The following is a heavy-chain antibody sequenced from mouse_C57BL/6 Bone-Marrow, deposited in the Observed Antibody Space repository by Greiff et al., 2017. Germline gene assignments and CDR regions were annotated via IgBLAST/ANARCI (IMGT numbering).Heavy chain of an antibody. Sequence: EVKLVESGGDLVKPGASLKLSCAASGFTFSSYGMSWVRQTPDKRLEWVATISSGGSYTYYPDSLKGRFTIPRDNATHTIYLQLSSLKTEDTAEYYGANHLLPVVALTMDYWGQGTTLTVSS. D-gene: IGHD1-1*01. CDR1: GFTFSSYG. J-gene: IGHJ4*01. V-gene: IGHV5-6*01. CDR3: ANHLLPVVALTMDY. CDR2: ISSGGSYT.